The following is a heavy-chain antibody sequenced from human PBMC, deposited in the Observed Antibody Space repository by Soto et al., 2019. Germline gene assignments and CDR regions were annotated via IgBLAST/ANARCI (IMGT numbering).Heavy chain of an antibody. J-gene: IGHJ5*02. Sequence: EVQLLESGGGLVQPGGGSLRLSCAASGFTFNSYAMSWVRQAPGKGLEWVTGISGSGAATYYADPVKGRFTISRDNSKNTLYLQMNSLRAEDSAVYFCAKARTFYPDWFDPWGQGTLVTVSS. CDR3: AKARTFYPDWFDP. V-gene: IGHV3-23*01. CDR1: GFTFNSYA. CDR2: ISGSGAAT.